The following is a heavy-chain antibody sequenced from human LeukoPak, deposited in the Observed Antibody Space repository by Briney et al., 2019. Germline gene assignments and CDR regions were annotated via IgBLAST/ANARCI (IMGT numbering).Heavy chain of an antibody. CDR1: GLTVNSNY. J-gene: IGHJ3*02. CDR2: IYSGGAT. CDR3: VSQKWLYAFDI. D-gene: IGHD5-24*01. V-gene: IGHV3-53*01. Sequence: GGSLRLSCVASGLTVNSNYMSRVRQAPGKGLEWVSAIYSGGATYYADSVRGRFTVSRDDSKNTLYLQMYRLRVEDTATYYCVSQKWLYAFDIWGQGTMVTVSS.